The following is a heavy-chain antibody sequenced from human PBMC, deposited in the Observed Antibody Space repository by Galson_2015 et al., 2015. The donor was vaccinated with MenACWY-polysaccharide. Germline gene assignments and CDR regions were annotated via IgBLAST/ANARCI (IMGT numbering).Heavy chain of an antibody. D-gene: IGHD2-2*01. CDR2: IGGSGSNT. V-gene: IGHV3-23*01. CDR3: ARVRYSTGKYQFDY. J-gene: IGHJ4*02. CDR1: GFTFSNYA. Sequence: SLRLSCAASGFTFSNYAMSWVRQAPGKGLEWVSTIGGSGSNTHYADSVKGRFTISRDNSKNTLSLQMNSLRAEDTAVYYCARVRYSTGKYQFDYWGQGTLSPSPQ.